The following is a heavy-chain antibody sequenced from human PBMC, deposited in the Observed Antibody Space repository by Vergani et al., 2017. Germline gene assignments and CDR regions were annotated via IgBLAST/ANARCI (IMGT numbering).Heavy chain of an antibody. CDR2: ISYDGSNK. V-gene: IGHV3-30-3*01. D-gene: IGHD5-24*01. CDR3: ARQRDGLDY. Sequence: QVQLVESGGGVVQPGRSLRLSCAASGFTFSSYAMHWVRQAPGKGLEWVAVISYDGSNKYYADSVKVRFTISRDNSKNTLYLQMNSLRAEDTAVYYCARQRDGLDYWGQGTLVTVSS. J-gene: IGHJ4*02. CDR1: GFTFSSYA.